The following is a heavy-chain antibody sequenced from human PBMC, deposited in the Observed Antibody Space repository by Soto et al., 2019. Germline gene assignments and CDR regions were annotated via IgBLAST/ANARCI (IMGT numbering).Heavy chain of an antibody. D-gene: IGHD3-3*01. J-gene: IGHJ4*02. Sequence: QITLKESGPTLVTPTQTLTLTFTFSGFSLSTSGLGWGWLRQPPGTALEWLALIYWDDDKRYSPSLKSSLTITKDTSKTQVVLTMTTMDHVDTATYYCAHIQNADFWSGVGDNFDYWGQGTLVTVSS. CDR2: IYWDDDK. CDR1: GFSLSTSGLG. CDR3: AHIQNADFWSGVGDNFDY. V-gene: IGHV2-5*02.